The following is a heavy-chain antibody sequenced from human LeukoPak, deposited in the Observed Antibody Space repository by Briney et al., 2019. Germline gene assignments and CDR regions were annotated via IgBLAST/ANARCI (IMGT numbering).Heavy chain of an antibody. V-gene: IGHV1-8*01. Sequence: ASVTVSFKASVYTFTSYDINWVRPATGQGLEGMGWMNPNSGNTGYAQKFQGRVTMTRNTSISTAYMELGSLRSEDTAVYYCARGAGYCSSTSCYGSYYYMDVWGKGTTVTVSS. CDR2: MNPNSGNT. CDR1: VYTFTSYD. CDR3: ARGAGYCSSTSCYGSYYYMDV. D-gene: IGHD2-2*01. J-gene: IGHJ6*03.